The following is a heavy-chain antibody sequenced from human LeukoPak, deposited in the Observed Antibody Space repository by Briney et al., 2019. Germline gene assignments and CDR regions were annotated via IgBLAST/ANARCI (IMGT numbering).Heavy chain of an antibody. Sequence: GASVKVSCKASGYTFSGHYMHWVRQAPGQGFEWMGWINPNSGGTNYAEKFKGRVTMTRDTSINTAYMDLTRLRSDDTAIYYCSRGEINGPDFYYWGQGTLVTVS. CDR3: SRGEINGPDFYY. CDR2: INPNSGGT. V-gene: IGHV1-2*02. CDR1: GYTFSGHY. D-gene: IGHD2-8*01. J-gene: IGHJ4*02.